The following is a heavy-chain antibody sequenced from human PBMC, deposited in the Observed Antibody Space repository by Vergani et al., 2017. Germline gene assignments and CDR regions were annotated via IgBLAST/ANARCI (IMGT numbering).Heavy chain of an antibody. V-gene: IGHV4-59*01. Sequence: QVQLQESGPGLVKPSETLSLTCTVSGGSISSYYWSWIRQPPGKGLEWIGYIHYSGSTNYNPSLKSRVTISGDTTTNQFSLQLSSVTAADTAVYYCARNPYCGGDCYSDAFDIWGQGTMVTVSS. CDR3: ARNPYCGGDCYSDAFDI. CDR2: IHYSGST. D-gene: IGHD2-21*02. CDR1: GGSISSYY. J-gene: IGHJ3*02.